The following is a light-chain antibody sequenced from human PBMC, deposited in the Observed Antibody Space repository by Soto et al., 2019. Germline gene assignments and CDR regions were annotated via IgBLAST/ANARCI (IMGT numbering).Light chain of an antibody. CDR3: QHYGTSLPYT. CDR2: GAS. J-gene: IGKJ2*01. CDR1: QSVSSSY. V-gene: IGKV3-20*01. Sequence: EIVLTQSPGTLSLSPGERATLSCRASQSVSSSYLAWYQQKPGQAPRLLIYGASSRATGIPDRFSGSGSGTDITPTISRLEPEDFAGYYCQHYGTSLPYTFGQGTKLDIK.